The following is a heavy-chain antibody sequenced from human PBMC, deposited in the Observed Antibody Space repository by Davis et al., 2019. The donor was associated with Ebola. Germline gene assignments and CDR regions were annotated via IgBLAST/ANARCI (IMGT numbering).Heavy chain of an antibody. Sequence: GESLKISCKGSGYRFTNYWISWVRQMPGKGLEWMGRIAPSDSDTRYRPSFQGHVTISVDKSISTTFLQWSSLEASDTAMYYCATHCSTTSCHAPSWGQGTLVTVSS. D-gene: IGHD2-2*01. CDR3: ATHCSTTSCHAPS. CDR1: GYRFTNYW. V-gene: IGHV5-10-1*01. J-gene: IGHJ5*02. CDR2: IAPSDSDT.